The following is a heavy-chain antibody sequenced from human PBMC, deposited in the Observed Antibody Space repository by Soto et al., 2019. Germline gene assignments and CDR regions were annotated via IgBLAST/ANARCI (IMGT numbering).Heavy chain of an antibody. D-gene: IGHD1-26*01. CDR2: ISYDGSNK. CDR1: GFTFSSYT. CDR3: ARDGGATTDDAFDI. Sequence: QVQLVESGGGVVQHGRSLRLSCAASGFTFSSYTMHWVRQAPGKGLEWVAVISYDGSNKYYADSVKGRFTISRDNSKITLYLQMNSLRAEDTAVYYCARDGGATTDDAFDIWGQGTMVTVSS. V-gene: IGHV3-30-3*01. J-gene: IGHJ3*02.